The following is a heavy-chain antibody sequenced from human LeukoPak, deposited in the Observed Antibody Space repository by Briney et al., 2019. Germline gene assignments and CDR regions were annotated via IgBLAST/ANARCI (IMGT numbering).Heavy chain of an antibody. CDR3: ARAVGSGSFQTYYYYMDV. Sequence: SETLSLTCAVYGGSFSGYYWSWIRQPAGKGLEWIGRIYTSGSTNYNPSLKSRVTMSVDTSKNQFSLKLSSVTAADTAVYYCARAVGSGSFQTYYYYMDVWGKGTTVTTSS. V-gene: IGHV4-59*10. CDR1: GGSFSGYY. CDR2: IYTSGST. J-gene: IGHJ6*03. D-gene: IGHD3-10*01.